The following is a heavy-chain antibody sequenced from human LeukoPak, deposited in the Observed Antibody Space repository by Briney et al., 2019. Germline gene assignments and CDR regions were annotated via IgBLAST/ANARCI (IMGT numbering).Heavy chain of an antibody. D-gene: IGHD3-22*01. CDR1: GGSFSGYY. V-gene: IGHV4-34*01. CDR2: INHSGST. Sequence: SETLSLTCAVHGGSFSGYYWSWIRQPPGKGLESSGEINHSGSTNYNPSLKSRVTISVDTSKNQFSLKLSSVTAADTAVYYCASTDYYDSSGYYTWGQGTLVTVSS. CDR3: ASTDYYDSSGYYT. J-gene: IGHJ5*02.